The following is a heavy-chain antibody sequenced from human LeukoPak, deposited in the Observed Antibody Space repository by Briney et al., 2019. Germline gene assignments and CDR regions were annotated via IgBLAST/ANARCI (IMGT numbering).Heavy chain of an antibody. J-gene: IGHJ4*02. CDR1: GFTFSSYA. Sequence: PGGSLRLSCAASGFTFSSYAMHWVRQAPGKGLEWVAVISYDGSNKYYADSVKGRFTISRDNSKNTLYLQMNSLRAEDTAVYYCARDGEGDWGQGTLVTVSS. CDR2: ISYDGSNK. D-gene: IGHD7-27*01. V-gene: IGHV3-30-3*01. CDR3: ARDGEGD.